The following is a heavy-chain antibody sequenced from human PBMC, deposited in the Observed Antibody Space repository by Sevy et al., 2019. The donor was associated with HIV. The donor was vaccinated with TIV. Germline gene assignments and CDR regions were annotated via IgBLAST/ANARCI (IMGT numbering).Heavy chain of an antibody. Sequence: GGSLRLSCTGSGFTFGDYAMSWFRQAPGMGLEWVGLIRSKDYGGATDYAASGKGSFTISRDYSKSIADLQMNSLKTEETAVYYCTRGYYYDSSGYSDYWGQGTLVTVSS. CDR2: IRSKDYGGAT. D-gene: IGHD3-22*01. J-gene: IGHJ4*02. CDR1: GFTFGDYA. CDR3: TRGYYYDSSGYSDY. V-gene: IGHV3-49*03.